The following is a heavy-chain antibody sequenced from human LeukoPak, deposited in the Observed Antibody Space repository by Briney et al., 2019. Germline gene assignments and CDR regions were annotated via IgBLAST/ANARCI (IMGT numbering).Heavy chain of an antibody. J-gene: IGHJ4*02. Sequence: SETLSLTCTVSGGSISSTSHYWGWIRQPPGKGLEWIGSLYYAGSTFCNPSLKSRVTMSVDTSKNQFSLKLSSVTAADTAVYYCARESTYYYGSGRHEFDYWGQGTLVTVSS. CDR1: GGSISSTSHY. V-gene: IGHV4-39*07. D-gene: IGHD3-10*01. CDR2: LYYAGST. CDR3: ARESTYYYGSGRHEFDY.